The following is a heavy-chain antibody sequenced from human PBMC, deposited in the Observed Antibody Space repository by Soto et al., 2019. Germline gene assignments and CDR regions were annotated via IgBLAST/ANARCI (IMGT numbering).Heavy chain of an antibody. CDR3: ARSVAVPGAHIDY. CDR1: GGSISGSY. CDR2: VYYTGST. D-gene: IGHD6-19*01. J-gene: IGHJ4*02. V-gene: IGHV4-59*01. Sequence: SETLSLTCSVSGGSISGSYWSWIRQSPGKGLEWLGYVYYTGSTNYSPSLRSQVSISVDTSKNEFSLRLSSVTAADTAVYFCARSVAVPGAHIDYWGQGTQVTVSS.